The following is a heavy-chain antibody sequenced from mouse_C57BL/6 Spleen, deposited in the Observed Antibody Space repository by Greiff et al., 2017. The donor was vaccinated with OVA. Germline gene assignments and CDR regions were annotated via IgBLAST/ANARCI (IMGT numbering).Heavy chain of an antibody. J-gene: IGHJ3*01. D-gene: IGHD2-5*01. CDR2: IDPSDSYT. CDR3: ARSNYSNYVFAY. V-gene: IGHV1-69*01. CDR1: GYTFTSYW. Sequence: QVQLQQPGAELVMPGASVKLSCKASGYTFTSYWMHWVKQRPGQGLEWIGEIDPSDSYTNYNQKFKGKSTLTVDKSSSTAYMQLSSLTSEDSAVYYCARSNYSNYVFAYWGQGTLVTVSA.